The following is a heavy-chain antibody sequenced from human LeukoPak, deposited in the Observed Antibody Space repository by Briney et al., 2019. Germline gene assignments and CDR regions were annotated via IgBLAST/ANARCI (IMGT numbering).Heavy chain of an antibody. CDR2: IDQGGSVR. V-gene: IGHV3-7*01. D-gene: IGHD6-13*01. J-gene: IGHJ4*02. CDR1: GFSFSTYW. CDR3: ARDPESSSFDL. Sequence: GGSLRLSCAASGFSFSTYWMSWVRQTPEKGLKFVANIDQGGSVRNYMDSLRGRCTISRDNAKKSLYLEINSLRADDTAVYYCARDPESSSFDLWGRGALVTVSS.